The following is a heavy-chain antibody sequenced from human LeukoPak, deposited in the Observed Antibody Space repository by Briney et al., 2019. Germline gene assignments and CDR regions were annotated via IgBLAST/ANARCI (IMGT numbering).Heavy chain of an antibody. V-gene: IGHV3-30*02. Sequence: PGGSLRLSCAASGFTFSSYGMHWVRQAPGKGPEWVAFIRYDGRNTYYADSAKGRFTISRDNSKKTLYLQMNSLRVEDTAVYYCAKDMVYYDFWTTIKGGYWGQGTLVTVSS. J-gene: IGHJ4*02. D-gene: IGHD3-3*01. CDR1: GFTFSSYG. CDR2: IRYDGRNT. CDR3: AKDMVYYDFWTTIKGGY.